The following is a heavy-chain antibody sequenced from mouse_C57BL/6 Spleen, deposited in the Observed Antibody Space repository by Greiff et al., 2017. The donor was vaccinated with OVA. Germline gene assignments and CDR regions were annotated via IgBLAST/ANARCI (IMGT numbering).Heavy chain of an antibody. CDR3: ARWESFDY. Sequence: VKLMESGAELARPGASVKMSCKASGYTFTSYTMHWVKQRPGQGLEWIGYINPSSGYTKYNQKFKDKATLTADKSSSTAYMQLSSLTSEDSAVYYCARWESFDYWGQGTTLTVSS. J-gene: IGHJ2*01. V-gene: IGHV1-4*01. D-gene: IGHD4-1*01. CDR2: INPSSGYT. CDR1: GYTFTSYT.